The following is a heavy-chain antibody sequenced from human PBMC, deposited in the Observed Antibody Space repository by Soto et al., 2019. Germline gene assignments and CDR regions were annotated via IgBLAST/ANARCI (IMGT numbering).Heavy chain of an antibody. J-gene: IGHJ4*02. Sequence: GGSLRLSCAASGFTFSSYGMHWVRQAPGKGLEWVAVIWYDGSNKYYADSVKGRFTISRDNSKNTLYLQMNSLRAEDTAVYYCAREARIVGATLLYWGQGTLVTVSS. CDR2: IWYDGSNK. V-gene: IGHV3-33*01. D-gene: IGHD1-26*01. CDR1: GFTFSSYG. CDR3: AREARIVGATLLY.